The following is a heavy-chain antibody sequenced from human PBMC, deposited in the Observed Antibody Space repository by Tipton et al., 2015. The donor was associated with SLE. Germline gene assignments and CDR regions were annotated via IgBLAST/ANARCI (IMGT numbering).Heavy chain of an antibody. Sequence: TLSLTCAVYGGSISSYYWSWIRQPPGKGLEWIGYIYYSGSTYYNPSLKSRVTISVDTSKNQFFLRLRSVTAADTAVYYCARSGYSSGWYRGRFDIWGQGTMVTVSS. CDR2: IYYSGST. D-gene: IGHD6-19*01. V-gene: IGHV4-59*12. CDR1: GGSISSYY. J-gene: IGHJ3*02. CDR3: ARSGYSSGWYRGRFDI.